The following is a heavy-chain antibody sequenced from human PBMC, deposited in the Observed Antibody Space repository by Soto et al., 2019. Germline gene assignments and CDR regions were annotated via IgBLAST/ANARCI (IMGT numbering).Heavy chain of an antibody. CDR1: GFTFSSYA. D-gene: IGHD3-10*01. V-gene: IGHV3-23*01. CDR2: ISGSGGST. J-gene: IGHJ4*02. Sequence: EVQLLESGGGLVQPGGSLRLSCEASGFTFSSYAMTWVRQAPGKGLEWVSAISGSGGSTYYADSVKGRFTISRDNSKNTPYLQMNRLRAEDTAIYYCAKEIRWFGEFDYWGQGTLVTVSS. CDR3: AKEIRWFGEFDY.